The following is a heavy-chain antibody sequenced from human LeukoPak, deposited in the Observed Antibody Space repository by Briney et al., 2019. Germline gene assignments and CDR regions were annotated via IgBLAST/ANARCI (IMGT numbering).Heavy chain of an antibody. Sequence: GEPLKISCKGSGYSFTSYWFGWVRQMPGKGLEWMGIIYPGDSYTKYSPSFQGQVTISADKSISTAYLQWSSLKASDTAMYYCARLPADRWFDYWGQGTLVTVSS. J-gene: IGHJ4*02. CDR1: GYSFTSYW. CDR3: ARLPADRWFDY. CDR2: IYPGDSYT. D-gene: IGHD6-13*01. V-gene: IGHV5-51*01.